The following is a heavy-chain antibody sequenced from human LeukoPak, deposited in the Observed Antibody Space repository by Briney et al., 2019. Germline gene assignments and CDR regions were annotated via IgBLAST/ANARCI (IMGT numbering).Heavy chain of an antibody. D-gene: IGHD1-26*01. Sequence: SETLSLTCAVYGGSFSGYYWGWIRQPPGKGLEWIGSIHHSGSTFYNPSLKSRVTISVDTSKNQFSLKLSSVTAADTAVYYCARKSIHSGRVTWFDPWGQGTLVTVSS. V-gene: IGHV4-38-2*01. CDR1: GGSFSGYY. J-gene: IGHJ5*02. CDR2: IHHSGST. CDR3: ARKSIHSGRVTWFDP.